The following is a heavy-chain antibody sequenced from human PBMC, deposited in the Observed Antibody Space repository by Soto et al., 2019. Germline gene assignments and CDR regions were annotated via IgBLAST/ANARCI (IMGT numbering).Heavy chain of an antibody. V-gene: IGHV3-73*01. CDR2: IRSNGRT. Sequence: GGSLRLSCAASGFTFSASAMHWVRQASGKGLEWVGRIRSNGRTAYAASMQGRFTISRDDSKKTAYLQLNSLKTDDTAVYYCARLDCSGGSCYPYYFEHWGQGALVTVSS. CDR1: GFTFSASA. J-gene: IGHJ4*02. D-gene: IGHD2-15*01. CDR3: ARLDCSGGSCYPYYFEH.